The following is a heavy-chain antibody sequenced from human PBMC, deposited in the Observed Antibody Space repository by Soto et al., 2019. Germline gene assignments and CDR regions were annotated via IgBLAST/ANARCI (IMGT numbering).Heavy chain of an antibody. Sequence: QVQLVESGGGVVQPGRSLRLSCAASGFTFSSYAMHWVRQAPGKGLEWVAVISYDGSNKYYADSVKGRFTISRENSKNTLYLQMNSLRAEDTAVYYCARLLGRGRPQRDFDYWGQGTLVTVSS. D-gene: IGHD1-1*01. CDR3: ARLLGRGRPQRDFDY. CDR1: GFTFSSYA. CDR2: ISYDGSNK. J-gene: IGHJ4*02. V-gene: IGHV3-30-3*01.